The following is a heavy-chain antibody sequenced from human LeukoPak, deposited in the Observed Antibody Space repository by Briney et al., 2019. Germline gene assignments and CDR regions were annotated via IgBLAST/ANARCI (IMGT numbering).Heavy chain of an antibody. CDR2: IYTSGST. Sequence: PSETLSLTCTVSGGSISSYYRSWIRQPAGKGLEWIGRIYTSGSTNYNPSLKSRVTMSVDTSKNQFSLKLSSVTAADTAVYYCAREEGYCSGGSCYDYFDYWGQGTLVTVSS. J-gene: IGHJ4*02. D-gene: IGHD2-15*01. CDR1: GGSISSYY. V-gene: IGHV4-4*07. CDR3: AREEGYCSGGSCYDYFDY.